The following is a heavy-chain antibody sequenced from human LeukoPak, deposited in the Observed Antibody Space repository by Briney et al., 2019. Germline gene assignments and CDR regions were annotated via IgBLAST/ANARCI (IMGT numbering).Heavy chain of an antibody. V-gene: IGHV1-2*02. CDR3: AIERMATDAFDI. Sequence: ASVKVSCKASGYTFTGYYMHWVRQAPGQGLEWKGWINPNSGGTNYAQKFQGRVTMTRDTSISTAYMELSRLRSDDTAVYYCAIERMATDAFDIWGQGTMVTVSS. CDR2: INPNSGGT. D-gene: IGHD5-24*01. CDR1: GYTFTGYY. J-gene: IGHJ3*02.